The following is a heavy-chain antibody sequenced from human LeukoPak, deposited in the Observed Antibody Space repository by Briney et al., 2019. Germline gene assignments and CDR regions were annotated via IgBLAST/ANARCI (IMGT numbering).Heavy chain of an antibody. CDR1: GFVFSSYA. Sequence: PGGSLRLSCAASGFVFSSYAMSWVRQAPGKGLEWVSAISGSGGSTYYADSVKGRFTISRDNSKNTLYLQMNSLRAEDTAVYYCATAPWGGDQHWYFDLWGRGTLVTVSS. V-gene: IGHV3-23*01. J-gene: IGHJ2*01. D-gene: IGHD3-16*01. CDR3: ATAPWGGDQHWYFDL. CDR2: ISGSGGST.